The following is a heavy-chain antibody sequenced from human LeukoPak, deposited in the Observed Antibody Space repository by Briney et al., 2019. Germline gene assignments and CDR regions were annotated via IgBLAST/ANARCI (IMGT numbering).Heavy chain of an antibody. CDR3: ARVDDRSGYYGPYYYYYYMDG. J-gene: IGHJ6*03. CDR1: GYSVSSVYY. CDR2: NYHSGST. Sequence: KSSENLSLTCTVSGYSVSSVYYWGWTRQPPGEGLGWIGRNYHSGSTSYNPSVKSRVTMSVDTSKNQFSLKLSSVTAADTAVYYCARVDDRSGYYGPYYYYYYMDGWGKGATVTVSS. D-gene: IGHD3-22*01. V-gene: IGHV4-38-2*02.